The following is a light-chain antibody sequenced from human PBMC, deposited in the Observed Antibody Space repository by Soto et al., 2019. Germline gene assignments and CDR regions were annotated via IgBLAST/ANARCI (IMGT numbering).Light chain of an antibody. CDR2: GAS. CDR1: QSVSSSY. Sequence: EIVLTQSPGTLSLSPGERATLSCRASQSVSSSYLAWYQQKPGQAPRLLIYGASSRATGIPERFSGSGSGTDFTLTISRLEPDDFAVYYCQRYGGSLTFGQGTRLEIK. CDR3: QRYGGSLT. V-gene: IGKV3-20*01. J-gene: IGKJ5*01.